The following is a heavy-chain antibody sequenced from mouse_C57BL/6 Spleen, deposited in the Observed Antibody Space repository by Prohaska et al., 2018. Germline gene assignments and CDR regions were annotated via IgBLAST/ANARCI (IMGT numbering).Heavy chain of an antibody. CDR3: VRTDGYQFAY. CDR2: IRSKSNNYAT. CDR1: GFSFNTYA. D-gene: IGHD2-3*01. J-gene: IGHJ3*01. V-gene: IGHV10-1*01. Sequence: EVQLVESGGGLVQPKGSLKLSCAASGFSFNTYAMNWVRQAPGKGLEWVARIRSKSNNYATYYADSVKDRFTISRDDSESMLYLQMNNLKTEDTAMYYCVRTDGYQFAYWGQGTLVTVSA.